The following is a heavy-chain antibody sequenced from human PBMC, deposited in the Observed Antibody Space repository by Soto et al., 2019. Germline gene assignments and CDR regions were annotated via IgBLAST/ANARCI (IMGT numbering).Heavy chain of an antibody. D-gene: IGHD3-22*01. J-gene: IGHJ6*02. CDR1: GFSFSTSW. CDR2: LNSDGSDT. Sequence: EVQLVESGGGLVQPGGSLRLSCAASGFSFSTSWMHWVRQAPGKGLVWVSRLNSDGSDTYYADSVKGRFTISRDNAKNPLYLQMNSLGADDAAVYYCARRLVVVSSYFYAMDVWGQGTTVTVSS. CDR3: ARRLVVVSSYFYAMDV. V-gene: IGHV3-74*01.